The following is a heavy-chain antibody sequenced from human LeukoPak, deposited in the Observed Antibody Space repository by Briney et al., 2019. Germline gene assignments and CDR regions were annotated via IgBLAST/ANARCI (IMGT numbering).Heavy chain of an antibody. CDR1: GYTFTNYY. D-gene: IGHD6-19*01. J-gene: IGHJ4*02. Sequence: ASVKVSCKASGYTFTNYYIHWVRQAPGQGLEWMGRIIPILGIANYAQKFQGRVTITADKSTSTAYMELSSLRSEDTAVYYCARDLDGGWSYWGQGTLVTVSS. V-gene: IGHV1-69*04. CDR2: IIPILGIA. CDR3: ARDLDGGWSY.